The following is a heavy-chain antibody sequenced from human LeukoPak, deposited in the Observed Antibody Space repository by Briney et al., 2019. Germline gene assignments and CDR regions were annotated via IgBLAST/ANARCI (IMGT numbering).Heavy chain of an antibody. V-gene: IGHV3-23*01. J-gene: IGHJ1*01. CDR3: AKDRYGDAGGGLEH. D-gene: IGHD4-17*01. CDR2: ISGSGRSR. Sequence: TGGSLRLSCATSGFTFSNSGMRWVRQAPGKGLEWVSAISGSGRSRYFADSVKGRFTLSRDNSRNTLFLQMNSLRAEDAAIYYCAKDRYGDAGGGLEHWGQGTLVSVSS. CDR1: GFTFSNSG.